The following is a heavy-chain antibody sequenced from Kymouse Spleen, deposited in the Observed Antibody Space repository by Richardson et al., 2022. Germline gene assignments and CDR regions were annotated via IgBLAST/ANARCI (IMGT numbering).Heavy chain of an antibody. Sequence: EVQLVESGGGLVQPGGSLKLSCAASGFTFSGSAMHWVRQASGKGLEWVGRIRSKANSYATAYAASVKGRFTISRDDSKNTAYLQMNSLKTEDTAVYYCTTLRYFDWLLSGYYYGMDVWGQGTTVTVSS. CDR2: IRSKANSYAT. J-gene: IGHJ6*02. CDR3: TTLRYFDWLLSGYYYGMDV. CDR1: GFTFSGSA. V-gene: IGHV3-73*02. D-gene: IGHD3-9*01.